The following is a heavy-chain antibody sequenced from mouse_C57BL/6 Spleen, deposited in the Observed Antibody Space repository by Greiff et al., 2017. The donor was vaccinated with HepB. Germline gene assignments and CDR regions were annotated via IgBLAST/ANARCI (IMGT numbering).Heavy chain of an antibody. D-gene: IGHD1-1*02. Sequence: QVQLQQPGAELVKPGASVKMSCKASGYTFTNYWITWVKQRPGQGLEWIGDIYPDSGSTNYNEKFKSKATLTVDTSSSTAYMQLSSLTSEDSAVYYCANYVNYFDYWGQGTTLTVSS. J-gene: IGHJ2*01. CDR1: GYTFTNYW. CDR3: ANYVNYFDY. CDR2: IYPDSGST. V-gene: IGHV1-55*01.